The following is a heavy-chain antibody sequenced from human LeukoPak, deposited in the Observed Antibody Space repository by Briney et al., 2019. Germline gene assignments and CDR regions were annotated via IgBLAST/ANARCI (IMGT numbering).Heavy chain of an antibody. Sequence: GGSLRLSCAASGFTVSSNYMSWVRQAPGKGLEWVSVIYSGGRTYYADSVKGRFTISRDNSKNTLYLQMNSLRAEDTAVYYCAKAATVYYFDYWGQGTLVTVSS. D-gene: IGHD4-17*01. V-gene: IGHV3-53*01. CDR1: GFTVSSNY. CDR2: IYSGGRT. CDR3: AKAATVYYFDY. J-gene: IGHJ4*02.